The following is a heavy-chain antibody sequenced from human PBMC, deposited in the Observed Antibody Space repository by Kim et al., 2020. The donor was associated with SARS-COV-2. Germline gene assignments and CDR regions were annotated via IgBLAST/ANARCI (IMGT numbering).Heavy chain of an antibody. J-gene: IGHJ4*02. CDR3: ARWATTKLTLLDS. V-gene: IGHV1-18*01. CDR1: GFSFTNYG. Sequence: ASVKVSCKASGFSFTNYGISWVRLAAGQGLEWLGWTSPSSGNTKYAQKVRDRVTLTTDTSTKTVYLDLRGLTSDDTGVYFCARWATTKLTLLDSWGQGT. D-gene: IGHD1-1*01. CDR2: TSPSSGNT.